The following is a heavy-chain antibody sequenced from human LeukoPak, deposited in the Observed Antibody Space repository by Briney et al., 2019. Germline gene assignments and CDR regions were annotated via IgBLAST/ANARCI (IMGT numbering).Heavy chain of an antibody. Sequence: GGSLRLSCAASGFTFSSYSMNWVRQAPGKGLEWVSSISSSSSYIYYADSVKGRFTISRDNAKNTLYLQMNSLRAEDTAVYYCAKELGGSGYGDWGQGTLVTVSS. CDR2: ISSSSSYI. CDR1: GFTFSSYS. CDR3: AKELGGSGYGD. V-gene: IGHV3-21*01. J-gene: IGHJ4*02. D-gene: IGHD5-12*01.